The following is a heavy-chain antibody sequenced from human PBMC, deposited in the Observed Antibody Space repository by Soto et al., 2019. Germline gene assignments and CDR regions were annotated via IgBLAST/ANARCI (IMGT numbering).Heavy chain of an antibody. CDR2: ISWNSGSI. CDR3: AKDTITIFGVGLHDAFDI. V-gene: IGHV3-9*01. Sequence: PGGSLRLSCAASGFTFDDYAMHWVRQAPGEGLEWVSGISWNSGSIGYADSVKGRFTISRDNAKNSLYLQMNSLRAEDTALYYCAKDTITIFGVGLHDAFDIWGQGTMVTVSS. CDR1: GFTFDDYA. J-gene: IGHJ3*02. D-gene: IGHD3-3*01.